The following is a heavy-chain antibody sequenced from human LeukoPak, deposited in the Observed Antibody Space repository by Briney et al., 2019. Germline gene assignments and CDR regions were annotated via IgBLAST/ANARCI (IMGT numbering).Heavy chain of an antibody. CDR3: AKGPLRGTAAAIDY. Sequence: GGSLRLSCAASGFTFSSYGMHWVRQAPGKGLEWVAVISYDGRNKHYPDSVKDRFTISRDISTDTLWLQMDSLRTEDTAVYYCAKGPLRGTAAAIDYWGQGTLVTVSS. CDR2: ISYDGRNK. D-gene: IGHD2-2*01. V-gene: IGHV3-30*18. CDR1: GFTFSSYG. J-gene: IGHJ4*02.